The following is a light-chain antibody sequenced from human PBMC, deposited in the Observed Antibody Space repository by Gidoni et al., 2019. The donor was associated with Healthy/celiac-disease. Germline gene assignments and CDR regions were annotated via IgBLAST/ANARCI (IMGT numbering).Light chain of an antibody. Sequence: EIVITQSPATLSVSPGERATHSCRASQRVSSNLAWYQQHPGQAPRLLIYGASTRATGIPARFSGRGGGTEFTLTISSLQSEDFAVYYCQQYNNWRPITFGEGTKVEIK. CDR2: GAS. J-gene: IGKJ4*01. V-gene: IGKV3-15*01. CDR1: QRVSSN. CDR3: QQYNNWRPIT.